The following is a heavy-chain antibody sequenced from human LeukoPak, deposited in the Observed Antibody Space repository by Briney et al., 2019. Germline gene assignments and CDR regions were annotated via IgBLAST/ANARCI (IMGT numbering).Heavy chain of an antibody. CDR3: ARTPYSSSTHYFDY. J-gene: IGHJ4*02. Sequence: SETLSLNCTVSGGSISISTYYWGWIRQPPGKGLEWIGTIYYSGSTYYNPSLKSRVTISVDTSKNQFSLKLSSVTAADTAVYYCARTPYSSSTHYFDYWGQGTLVTVSS. D-gene: IGHD6-13*01. V-gene: IGHV4-39*07. CDR2: IYYSGST. CDR1: GGSISISTYY.